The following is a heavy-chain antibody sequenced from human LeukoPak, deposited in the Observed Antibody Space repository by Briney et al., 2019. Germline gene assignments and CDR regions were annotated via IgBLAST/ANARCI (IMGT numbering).Heavy chain of an antibody. CDR3: ARIGVTMVRGDIFYYYYYMDV. J-gene: IGHJ6*03. CDR1: GFTFSSYW. CDR2: IKQDGSEK. D-gene: IGHD3-10*01. V-gene: IGHV3-7*01. Sequence: QPGGSLRLSCAASGFTFSSYWMSWVRQAPGKGLEWVANIKQDGSEKYYVDSVKGRFTISRDNAKNSLYLQMNSLRAEDTAVYYCARIGVTMVRGDIFYYYYYMDVWGKGTTVTVSS.